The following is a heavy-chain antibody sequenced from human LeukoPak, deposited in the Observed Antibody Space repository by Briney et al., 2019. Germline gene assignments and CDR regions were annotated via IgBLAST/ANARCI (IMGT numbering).Heavy chain of an antibody. CDR3: ARERQGSSWYDGKEPFDY. Sequence: PGGSLRLSCAASGFTFSSYEMNWVRQAPGKGLEWVSYISSSGSTIYYADSVKGRFTISRDNGKNSLYLEMNSLRAEDTAVYYCARERQGSSWYDGKEPFDYWGQGTLVTVSS. V-gene: IGHV3-48*03. J-gene: IGHJ4*02. CDR1: GFTFSSYE. D-gene: IGHD6-13*01. CDR2: ISSSGSTI.